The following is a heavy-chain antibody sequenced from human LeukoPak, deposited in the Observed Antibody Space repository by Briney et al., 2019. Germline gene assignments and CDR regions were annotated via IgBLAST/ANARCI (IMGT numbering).Heavy chain of an antibody. V-gene: IGHV3-23*01. CDR2: ISGSGGST. CDR1: GFTFSNYA. CDR3: ARQSIAAAGTFSN. D-gene: IGHD6-13*01. Sequence: GGSLRLSCAASGFTFSNYAMSWVRQAPGKGLEWVSAISGSGGSTYYADSVKGRFTISRDNSKNTLYLQMNSLRAEDTAVYYCARQSIAAAGTFSNWGQGTLVTVSS. J-gene: IGHJ4*02.